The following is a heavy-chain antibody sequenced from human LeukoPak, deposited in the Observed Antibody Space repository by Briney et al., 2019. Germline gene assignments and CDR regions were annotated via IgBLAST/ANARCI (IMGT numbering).Heavy chain of an antibody. D-gene: IGHD6-6*01. J-gene: IGHJ5*02. CDR1: GYTFSGYY. V-gene: IGHV1-18*04. CDR2: ISAYNGNT. Sequence: GASVKVSCKASGYTFSGYYMHWVRQAPGQGLEWMGLISAYNGNTNYAQKLQGRVTMTTDTSTSTAYMELRSLRSDDTAVYYCARDLGSSATSTNWFDPWGQGTLVTVSS. CDR3: ARDLGSSATSTNWFDP.